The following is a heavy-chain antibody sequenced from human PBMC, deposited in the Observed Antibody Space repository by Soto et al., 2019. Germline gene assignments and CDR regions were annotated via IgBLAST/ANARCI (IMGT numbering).Heavy chain of an antibody. J-gene: IGHJ4*02. V-gene: IGHV5-10-1*01. CDR3: ARHLGIAAPFDY. CDR2: IDPSDSYT. Sequence: GESLKISCKGSGYSFTSYWISWVRQMPGKGLEWMGRIDPSDSYTNYSPSFQGHVTISADKSISTAYLQWSSLKASDTAMYYWARHLGIAAPFDYWGQGTLVTVSS. D-gene: IGHD6-13*01. CDR1: GYSFTSYW.